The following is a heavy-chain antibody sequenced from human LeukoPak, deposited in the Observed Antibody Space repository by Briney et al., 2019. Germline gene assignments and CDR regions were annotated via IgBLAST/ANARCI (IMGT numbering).Heavy chain of an antibody. V-gene: IGHV3-48*01. CDR3: ARRAGAYSHPYDY. Sequence: PGGSLRLSCAASGFTFSWYSMSWVRQAPGKGLEWVSYISSSSSTICYADSVKGRFTISRDNAKNTLYLQMSSLRAEDTAVYYCARRAGAYSHPYDYWGQGTLVTVSS. J-gene: IGHJ4*02. CDR1: GFTFSWYS. D-gene: IGHD4/OR15-4a*01. CDR2: ISSSSSTI.